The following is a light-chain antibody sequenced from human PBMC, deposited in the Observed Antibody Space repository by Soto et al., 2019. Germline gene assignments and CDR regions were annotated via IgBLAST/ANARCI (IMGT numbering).Light chain of an antibody. J-gene: IGKJ5*01. V-gene: IGKV3-15*01. Sequence: IVMTQSPGPLSVSPGERATLSCRASQSVSSNLAWYQQKPGQAPRLLIYDASTRATGIPARFSGSGSGTEFTLTISRLEPEDFALYFCQQYGSSAPITVGQGARLAIK. CDR2: DAS. CDR3: QQYGSSAPIT. CDR1: QSVSSN.